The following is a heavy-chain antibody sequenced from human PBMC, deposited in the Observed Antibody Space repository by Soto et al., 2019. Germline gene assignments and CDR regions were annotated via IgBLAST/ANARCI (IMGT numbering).Heavy chain of an antibody. V-gene: IGHV2-5*02. CDR2: ISWDDNK. J-gene: IGHJ4*02. CDR1: GFSLSTTGVG. CDR3: AHRGGYSGSFGY. D-gene: IGHD6-6*01. Sequence: SGPTLVNPTQTLTLTCTFSGFSLSTTGVGVGWIRQPPGKALEWLALISWDDNKRYSPSLKSRPTITKDTSKNQVVLTLTNMDPVDTATYYCAHRGGYSGSFGYWGQGPLGTVSS.